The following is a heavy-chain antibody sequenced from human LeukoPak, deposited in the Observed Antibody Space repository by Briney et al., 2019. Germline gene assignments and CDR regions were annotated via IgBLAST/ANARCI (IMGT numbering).Heavy chain of an antibody. D-gene: IGHD3-3*01. CDR3: AKFRYDFWSGYYFDY. CDR2: ISHDGSNK. CDR1: GFTFKSYG. J-gene: IGHJ4*02. Sequence: GGSLRLSCVASGFTFKSYGMHWVRQAPGKGLEWVAVISHDGSNKYYADSVKGRFTISRDNSKNTLYLQMNSLRAEDTAVYYCAKFRYDFWSGYYFDYWGQGTLVTVSS. V-gene: IGHV3-30*18.